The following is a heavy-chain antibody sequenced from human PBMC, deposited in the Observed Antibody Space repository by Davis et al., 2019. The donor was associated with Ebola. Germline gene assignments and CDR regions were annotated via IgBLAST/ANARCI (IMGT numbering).Heavy chain of an antibody. CDR1: GFTFSRYG. J-gene: IGHJ4*02. V-gene: IGHV3-33*01. CDR2: IWYDGSNK. D-gene: IGHD3-10*01. CDR3: TSPGGMVQGVSDVDY. Sequence: SLKIPCAASGFTFSRYGMHWVRQAPGKGLERVAVIWYDGSNKYYADSVKGRFTISRDNSKNTLYLQMNSLRAEDTAVYYCTSPGGMVQGVSDVDYWGQGTLVTVSS.